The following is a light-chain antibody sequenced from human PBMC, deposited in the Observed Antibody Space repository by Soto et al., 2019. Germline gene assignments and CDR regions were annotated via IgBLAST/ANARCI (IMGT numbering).Light chain of an antibody. CDR3: QQYGSSPPT. Sequence: EIVLTQSPATLSLSPGERATLSCRASQSVTSSYLAWYQQKPGQAPRLLIYGASSRATGIPDRFSGSGSGTDFTLTISRLEPEDCAVYYCQQYGSSPPTFGQGTKVEI. CDR1: QSVTSSY. V-gene: IGKV3-20*01. J-gene: IGKJ1*01. CDR2: GAS.